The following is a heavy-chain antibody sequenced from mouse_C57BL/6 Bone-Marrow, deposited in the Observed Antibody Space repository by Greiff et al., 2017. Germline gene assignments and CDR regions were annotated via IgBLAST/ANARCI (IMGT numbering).Heavy chain of an antibody. D-gene: IGHD1-2*01. CDR2: IYPRSGNT. V-gene: IGHV1-81*01. CDR3: AKEVHYYGPSYWYFDV. Sequence: VNVVESGAELARPGASVKLSCKASGYTFTSYGISWVKQRTGQGLEWIGEIYPRSGNTYYNEKFKGKATLTADKSSSTAYMELRSLTSEDSAVYFCAKEVHYYGPSYWYFDVWGTGTTVTVSS. J-gene: IGHJ1*03. CDR1: GYTFTSYG.